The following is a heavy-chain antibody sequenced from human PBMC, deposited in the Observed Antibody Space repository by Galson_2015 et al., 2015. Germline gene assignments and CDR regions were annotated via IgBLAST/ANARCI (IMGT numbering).Heavy chain of an antibody. CDR3: ARDNIVVVVAATGVRLNYYYYGMDV. CDR2: ISWNSGSI. J-gene: IGHJ6*02. Sequence: SLRLSCAASGFTFDDYAMHWVRQAPGKGLEWVSGISWNSGSIGYADSVKGRFTISRDNAKNSLYPQMNSLRAEDTAVYYCARDNIVVVVAATGVRLNYYYYGMDVWGQGTTVTVSS. V-gene: IGHV3-9*01. D-gene: IGHD2-15*01. CDR1: GFTFDDYA.